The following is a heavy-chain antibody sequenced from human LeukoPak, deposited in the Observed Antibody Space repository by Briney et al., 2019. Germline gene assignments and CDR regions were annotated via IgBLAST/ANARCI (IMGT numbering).Heavy chain of an antibody. Sequence: SETQSLTCTVSGGSISSSSYYWGWIRQPPGMGLEWIGSIYYSGSTYYNPSLKSRVPISVATFKTPFSLKLSSMTAADTAVYYCARMPIVGATTFDYWGQGTLVTVSS. D-gene: IGHD1-26*01. CDR2: IYYSGST. CDR3: ARMPIVGATTFDY. J-gene: IGHJ4*02. CDR1: GGSISSSSYY. V-gene: IGHV4-39*01.